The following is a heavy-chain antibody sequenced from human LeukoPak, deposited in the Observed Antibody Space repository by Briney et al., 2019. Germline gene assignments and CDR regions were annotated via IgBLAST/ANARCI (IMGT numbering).Heavy chain of an antibody. D-gene: IGHD4/OR15-4a*01. J-gene: IGHJ4*02. CDR3: ARRAGAYSHPYDY. CDR1: RFSFSRYW. Sequence: GGSLRLSCVDSRFSFSRYWIGWARLAAGEGLGWVSFIYSDNTHYSDSVKGRFTISRDNSKNTLYLQKNSLRAEDSAVYYCARRAGAYSHPYDYWGQGTLVTVSS. V-gene: IGHV3-53*01. CDR2: IYSDNT.